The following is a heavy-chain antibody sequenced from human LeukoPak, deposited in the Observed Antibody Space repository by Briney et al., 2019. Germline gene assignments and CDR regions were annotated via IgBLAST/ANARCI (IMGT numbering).Heavy chain of an antibody. Sequence: GGSLRLSCAASGFTFSSYAMHWVRQAPGKGLEWVAFIRSDGSNKSYADSVKGRFTISRDNSKNTLYLQMNSLRAEDTAVYYCAKDYSKTSYYGSGTYYRPNWFDPWGQGTLVTVSS. CDR1: GFTFSSYA. CDR3: AKDYSKTSYYGSGTYYRPNWFDP. J-gene: IGHJ5*02. D-gene: IGHD3-10*01. V-gene: IGHV3-30*02. CDR2: IRSDGSNK.